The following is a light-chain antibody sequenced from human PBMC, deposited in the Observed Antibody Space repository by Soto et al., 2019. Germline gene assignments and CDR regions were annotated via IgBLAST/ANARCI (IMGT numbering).Light chain of an antibody. V-gene: IGKV1-5*01. CDR3: QQYNSNPQWP. CDR1: QIIRSW. CDR2: DAS. Sequence: DIQMTQSPSTLSASVGDRVTITCRASQIIRSWLAWYQQKPVKAPKLLIYDASSLESGVPSRFSGSGSGTKFTLNISSLQPDDFAAYYGQQYNSNPQWPFGQGPKVEI. J-gene: IGKJ1*01.